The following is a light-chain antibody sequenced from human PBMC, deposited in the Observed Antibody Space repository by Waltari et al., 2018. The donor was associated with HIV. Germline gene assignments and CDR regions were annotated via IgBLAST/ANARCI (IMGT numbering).Light chain of an antibody. V-gene: IGKV3-20*01. J-gene: IGKJ1*01. CDR1: RSVSSSH. CDR3: QQYDSSPPGT. Sequence: EMAWTQSPGTLPSSLGEGPTLSGRAMRSVSSSHLAWYEQKPGQAPRLLLYGASTRATGIPDRFSGSGSGTEFTFTVSRLEPEDFAVYYCQQYDSSPPGTFGQGTKVEIK. CDR2: GAS.